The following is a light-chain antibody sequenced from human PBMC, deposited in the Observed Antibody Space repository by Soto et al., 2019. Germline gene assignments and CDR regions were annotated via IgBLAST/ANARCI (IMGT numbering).Light chain of an antibody. V-gene: IGKV3-11*01. J-gene: IGKJ4*01. Sequence: EIVLTQSPATLSLSPGERATLSCRASQSVSSYLAWYQQKPGQAPRLLIYGASTRATGIPARFSGSGSGTDFTLTISSLEPEDVAVYYCQQRSDWPPLTFGGGTKVEIK. CDR2: GAS. CDR3: QQRSDWPPLT. CDR1: QSVSSY.